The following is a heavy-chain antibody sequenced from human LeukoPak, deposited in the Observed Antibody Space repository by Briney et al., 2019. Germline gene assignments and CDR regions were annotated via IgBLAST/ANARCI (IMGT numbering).Heavy chain of an antibody. V-gene: IGHV4-34*01. Sequence: PSETLSLTCAVSNGSFSAYYWSWIRQSPGKGLQWIGEISHSGSTNYNPSLKLRVSISLDTSKNQFSLRLSSVSAADTAVYFCARRYCSSGSCYMRGYYGMDVWATGTTVIVSS. J-gene: IGHJ6*04. CDR1: NGSFSAYY. CDR2: ISHSGST. D-gene: IGHD2-15*01. CDR3: ARRYCSSGSCYMRGYYGMDV.